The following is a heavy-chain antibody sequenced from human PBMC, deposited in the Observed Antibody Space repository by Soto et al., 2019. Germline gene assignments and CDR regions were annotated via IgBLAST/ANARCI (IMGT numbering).Heavy chain of an antibody. Sequence: GGLRLSCAASGLTFSSYSMNWVRQAPGKGLEWVSYISSSSSTIYYADSVKGRFTISRDNAKNSLYLQMNSLRAEDTAVYYCARVAYYYDSSGYFYWGQGTLVTVSS. CDR2: ISSSSSTI. CDR1: GLTFSSYS. D-gene: IGHD3-22*01. V-gene: IGHV3-48*01. J-gene: IGHJ4*02. CDR3: ARVAYYYDSSGYFY.